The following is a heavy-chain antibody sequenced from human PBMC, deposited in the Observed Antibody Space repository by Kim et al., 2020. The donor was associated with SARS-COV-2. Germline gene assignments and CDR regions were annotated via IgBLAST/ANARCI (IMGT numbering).Heavy chain of an antibody. CDR2: IIPMFRTG. CDR3: ARGDPLGYCGRTSCTTGFDS. D-gene: IGHD2-2*01. Sequence: SVKVSCKVSGGTFKSYVIGWIRQAPGQGLEWVGGIIPMFRTGTYAQKLQGRVTIIADESTRTVYMELSSLRFEDTAVYYCARGDPLGYCGRTSCTTGFDSWGQGTQVTVSS. J-gene: IGHJ4*02. V-gene: IGHV1-69*13. CDR1: GGTFKSYV.